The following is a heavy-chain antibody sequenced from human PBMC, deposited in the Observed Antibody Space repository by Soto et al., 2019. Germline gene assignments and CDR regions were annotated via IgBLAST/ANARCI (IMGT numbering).Heavy chain of an antibody. CDR3: ARTGVWTKYY. V-gene: IGHV4-59*01. Sequence: SETLSLTCVVSGGSLSSYYWSWIRQPPGKGLEWIGYIYYSGSTNYNPSLKSRVTISVDTSKNQFSLKLSSVTAADTAVYYCARTGVWTKYYWGRGTLVTVSS. CDR2: IYYSGST. CDR1: GGSLSSYY. D-gene: IGHD7-27*01. J-gene: IGHJ4*02.